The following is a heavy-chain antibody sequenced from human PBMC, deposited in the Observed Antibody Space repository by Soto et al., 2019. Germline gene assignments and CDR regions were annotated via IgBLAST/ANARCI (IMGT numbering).Heavy chain of an antibody. CDR1: GYTFTSSA. CDR2: ISAYDGNT. V-gene: IGHV1-18*01. CDR3: ATSSIGSIYYSDY. D-gene: IGHD6-6*01. J-gene: IGHJ4*02. Sequence: ASVKVSCKASGYTFTSSAFSWVRQAPGQGLEWVGWISAYDGNTNYAQKFQGRVTMTTDTSTSTAYLALRSLRSVDTAVYYCATSSIGSIYYSDYWGQGTLVTVSS.